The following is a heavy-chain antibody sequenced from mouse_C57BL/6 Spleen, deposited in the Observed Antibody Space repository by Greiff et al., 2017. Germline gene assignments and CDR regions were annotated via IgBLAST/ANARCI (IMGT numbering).Heavy chain of an antibody. V-gene: IGHV1-50*01. Sequence: VQLVESGAELARPGASVKLSCKASGYTFTSYGISWVKQRTGQGLEWIGEIDPSDSYTNYNQKFKGKATLTVDTSSSTAYMQLSSLTSEDSAVYYCARHELIYDDLDFWRQVTTLTVSS. CDR2: IDPSDSYT. CDR3: ARHELIYDDLDF. D-gene: IGHD2-4*01. J-gene: IGHJ2*01. CDR1: GYTFTSYG.